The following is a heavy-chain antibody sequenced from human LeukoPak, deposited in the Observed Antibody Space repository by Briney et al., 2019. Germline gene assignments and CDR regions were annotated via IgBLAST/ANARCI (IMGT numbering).Heavy chain of an antibody. J-gene: IGHJ4*02. Sequence: SVTLSLTCTVSGGSISNYYWSWIRQPAGKGLEWTGHIYTSGSTNYNPSLKSRVTMSVDTSKNQFSLNLSSVTAADTAVYYCARGGVDWTFDYWGQGTLVTVSS. CDR2: IYTSGST. V-gene: IGHV4-4*07. CDR3: ARGGVDWTFDY. CDR1: GGSISNYY. D-gene: IGHD3-9*01.